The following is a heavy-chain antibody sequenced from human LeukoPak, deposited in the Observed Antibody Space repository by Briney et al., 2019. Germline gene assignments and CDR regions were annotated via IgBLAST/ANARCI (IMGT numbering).Heavy chain of an antibody. D-gene: IGHD3-10*01. V-gene: IGHV1-69*04. CDR3: ARSRSSTMVRGVMGFDWFDP. Sequence: GSSVKVSRKASGGTFSSYAISWVRQAPGQGLEWMGRIIPILGIANYAQKFQGRVTITADKSTSTAYMELSSLRSEDTAVYYCARSRSSTMVRGVMGFDWFDPWGQGTLVTVSS. J-gene: IGHJ5*02. CDR1: GGTFSSYA. CDR2: IIPILGIA.